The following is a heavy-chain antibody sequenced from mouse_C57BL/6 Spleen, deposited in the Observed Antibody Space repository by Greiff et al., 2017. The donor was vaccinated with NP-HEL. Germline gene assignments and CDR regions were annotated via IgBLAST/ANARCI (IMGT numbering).Heavy chain of an antibody. J-gene: IGHJ3*01. CDR1: GYTFTDYN. V-gene: IGHV1-22*01. D-gene: IGHD1-1*01. CDR2: INPNNGGT. Sequence: EVQLQQSGPELVKPGASVKMSCKASGYTFTDYNMHWVKQSHGKSLEWIGYINPNNGGTSYNQKFKGKATLTVNKSSSTAYMELRSLTSEDSAVYYCARKDYGSSYWFAYWGQGTLVTVSA. CDR3: ARKDYGSSYWFAY.